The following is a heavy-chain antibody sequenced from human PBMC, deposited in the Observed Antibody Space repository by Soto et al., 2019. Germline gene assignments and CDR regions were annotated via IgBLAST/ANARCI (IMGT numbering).Heavy chain of an antibody. V-gene: IGHV3-15*01. CDR1: GITFRNAR. J-gene: IGHJ4*02. D-gene: IGHD1-7*01. CDR3: TTDPPPHNWNYPPVDY. Sequence: PGGALRISCAGSGITFRNARMNWVPPAPGKGLEWVGRIKSKTDGGTTDYAAPVKGRFTISRDDSKNTLYLQMNSLKTEDTAVYYCTTDPPPHNWNYPPVDYWGQGTLVTVSS. CDR2: IKSKTDGGTT.